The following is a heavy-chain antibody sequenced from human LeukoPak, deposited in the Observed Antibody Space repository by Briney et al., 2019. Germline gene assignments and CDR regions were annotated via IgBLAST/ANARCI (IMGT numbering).Heavy chain of an antibody. CDR3: ARDIAPAGLFFDY. D-gene: IGHD6-13*01. J-gene: IGHJ4*02. CDR1: GFTLSSYW. CDR2: IKYDGSEK. Sequence: GGSLRLSCAASGFTLSSYWMSWVRQAPGKGLEWVANIKYDGSEKDYVDSVKGRFTITRDNAKNSLYLQMNSLRAEDTAVYYCARDIAPAGLFFDYWGQGTLVTVSS. V-gene: IGHV3-7*01.